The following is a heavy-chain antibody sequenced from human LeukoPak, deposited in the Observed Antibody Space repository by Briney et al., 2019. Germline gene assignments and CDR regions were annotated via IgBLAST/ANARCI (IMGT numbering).Heavy chain of an antibody. J-gene: IGHJ4*02. CDR2: IYFSGSI. D-gene: IGHD1-26*01. V-gene: IGHV4-59*01. Sequence: SETLSLTCTVSGGSISTYYWNWIRQPPGKGLEWIGYIYFSGSINYNRSLKSRVTILVDTSKNQFSLRLNSVTAADTAVYYCARGTGSYFTPYYFDYWGQGTLVTVSS. CDR3: ARGTGSYFTPYYFDY. CDR1: GGSISTYY.